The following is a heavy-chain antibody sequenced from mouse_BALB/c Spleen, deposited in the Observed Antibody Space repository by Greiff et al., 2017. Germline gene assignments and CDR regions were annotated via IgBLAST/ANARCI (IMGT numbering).Heavy chain of an antibody. V-gene: IGHV1-54*01. J-gene: IGHJ4*01. Sequence: VQLQQSGAELVRPGTSVKVSCKASGYAFTNYLIEWVKQRPGQGLEWIGVINPGSGGTNYNEKFKGKATLTADKSSSTAYMQLSSLTSDDSAVYFCARSFDYYAMDYWGQGTSVTVSS. CDR3: ARSFDYYAMDY. CDR2: INPGSGGT. CDR1: GYAFTNYL.